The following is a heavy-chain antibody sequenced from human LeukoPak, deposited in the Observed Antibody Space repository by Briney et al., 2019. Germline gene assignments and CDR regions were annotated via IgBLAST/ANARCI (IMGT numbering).Heavy chain of an antibody. V-gene: IGHV3-30-3*01. Sequence: GGSLRLSCAASGFTFSSYAMHWARQAPGKGLEWVAVISYDGSNKYYADSVKGRFTISRDNSKNTLYLQMNSLRAEDTAVYYCARADSSGWSGAVSWFDPWGQGTLVTVSS. CDR1: GFTFSSYA. J-gene: IGHJ5*02. CDR2: ISYDGSNK. D-gene: IGHD6-19*01. CDR3: ARADSSGWSGAVSWFDP.